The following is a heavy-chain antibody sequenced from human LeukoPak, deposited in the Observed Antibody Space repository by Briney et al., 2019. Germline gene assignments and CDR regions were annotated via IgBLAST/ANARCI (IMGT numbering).Heavy chain of an antibody. J-gene: IGHJ4*02. D-gene: IGHD3-10*01. CDR1: GFTFSSYG. Sequence: GGSLRLSCAASGFTFSSYGMSWVRQAPGKGLEWVSAIGGRDGSTYYADSVKGRFTISRDNCKNTLYVQMSSLRAEDTAVYYCAKGHYYGSGSLDYWGQGTLVTVSS. CDR2: IGGRDGST. CDR3: AKGHYYGSGSLDY. V-gene: IGHV3-23*01.